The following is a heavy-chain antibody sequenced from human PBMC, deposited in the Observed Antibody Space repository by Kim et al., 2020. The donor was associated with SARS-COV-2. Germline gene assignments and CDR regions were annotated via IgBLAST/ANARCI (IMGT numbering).Heavy chain of an antibody. J-gene: IGHJ5*02. D-gene: IGHD6-13*01. CDR1: GGSFSGYY. CDR2: INHSGST. Sequence: SETLSLTCAVYGGSFSGYYWSWIRQPPGKGLEWIGEINHSGSTNYNPSLKSRVTISVDTSKNQFSLKLSSVTAADTAVYYCARGGMRRAAVTKSYNWFDPWGQGTLVTVSS. V-gene: IGHV4-34*01. CDR3: ARGGMRRAAVTKSYNWFDP.